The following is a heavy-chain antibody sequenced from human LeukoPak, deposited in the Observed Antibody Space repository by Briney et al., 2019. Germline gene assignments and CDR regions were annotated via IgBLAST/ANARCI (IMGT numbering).Heavy chain of an antibody. CDR2: ISGSGGST. CDR1: GFTFSTYA. J-gene: IGHJ4*02. V-gene: IGHV3-23*01. Sequence: GGTLRLSCAASGFTFSTYAMSWVRQAPGKGLEWVSGISGSGGSTFYADSVKGRFTISRDNSENTLYLQMNSLRAEDTAVYYCAKDRAYYSDSSGYYLVRAYDYWGQGTLVTVSS. CDR3: AKDRAYYSDSSGYYLVRAYDY. D-gene: IGHD3-22*01.